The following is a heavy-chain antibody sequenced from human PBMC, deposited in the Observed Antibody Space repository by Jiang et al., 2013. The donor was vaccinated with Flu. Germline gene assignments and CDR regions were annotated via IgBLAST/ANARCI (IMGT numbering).Heavy chain of an antibody. CDR2: INPNSGGT. D-gene: IGHD3-22*01. V-gene: IGHV1-2*02. Sequence: GAEVKKPGASVKVSCKASGYTFTGYYMHWVRQAPGQGLEWMGWINPNSGGTNYAQKFQGRVTMTRDTSISTAYMELSRLRSDDTAVYYCARDFRSGVITSGDAFDIWGQGTMVTVSS. J-gene: IGHJ3*02. CDR1: GYTFTGYY. CDR3: ARDFRSGVITSGDAFDI.